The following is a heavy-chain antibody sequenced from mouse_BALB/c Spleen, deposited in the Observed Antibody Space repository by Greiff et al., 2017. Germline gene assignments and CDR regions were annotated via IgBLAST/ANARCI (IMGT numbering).Heavy chain of an antibody. J-gene: IGHJ3*01. CDR3: ARDLRWLEFAY. V-gene: IGHV2-9*02. CDR2: IWAGGST. Sequence: VQGVESGPGLVAPSQSLSITCTVSGFSLTSYGVHWVRQPPGKGLEWLGVIWAGGSTNYNSALMSRLSISKDNSKSQVFLKMNSLQTDDTAMYYCARDLRWLEFAYWGQGTLVTVSA. CDR1: GFSLTSYG. D-gene: IGHD2-3*01.